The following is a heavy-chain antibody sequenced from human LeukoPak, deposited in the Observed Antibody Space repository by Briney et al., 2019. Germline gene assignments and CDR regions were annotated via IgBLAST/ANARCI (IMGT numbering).Heavy chain of an antibody. CDR3: VREGRYGDYEGY. Sequence: SETLSLTCTVSGGSIGSYYWSWIRQPAGKGLEWIGRIYNNGNSNYNPSLWSRVTMSVDTSKNQFSLRLTSVTAADTAVYYCVREGRYGDYEGYWGQGTLVTVSS. CDR2: IYNNGNS. CDR1: GGSIGSYY. D-gene: IGHD4-17*01. V-gene: IGHV4-4*07. J-gene: IGHJ4*02.